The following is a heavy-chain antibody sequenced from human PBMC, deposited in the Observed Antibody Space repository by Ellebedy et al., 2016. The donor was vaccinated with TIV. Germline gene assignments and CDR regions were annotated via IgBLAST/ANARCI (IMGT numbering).Heavy chain of an antibody. J-gene: IGHJ4*02. V-gene: IGHV1-46*01. CDR3: ARDANDAFDY. D-gene: IGHD1-1*01. Sequence: ASVKVSCXASGFTFTNYYMHWVRQAPGQGLEWMGIIYPDGVTTTYAQKFQGRVSITRDTSTGTFYIELSSLRSEDTALYYYARDANDAFDYWGQGTLVTVSS. CDR2: IYPDGVTT. CDR1: GFTFTNYY.